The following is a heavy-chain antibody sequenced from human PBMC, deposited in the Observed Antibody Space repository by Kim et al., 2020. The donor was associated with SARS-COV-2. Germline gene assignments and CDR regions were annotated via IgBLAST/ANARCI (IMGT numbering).Heavy chain of an antibody. V-gene: IGHV3-23*01. CDR2: ISGSGGST. J-gene: IGHJ4*02. D-gene: IGHD3-16*01. CDR1: GFTFSSYA. Sequence: GGSLRLSCAASGFTFSSYAMSWVRQAPGKGLEWVSAISGSGGSTSYADSGKGRFTIARDNSKKTLYLQMNSLRAEDTAVYYCAKDLSLSTRPGGFDCWGQGDLVTVSS. CDR3: AKDLSLSTRPGGFDC.